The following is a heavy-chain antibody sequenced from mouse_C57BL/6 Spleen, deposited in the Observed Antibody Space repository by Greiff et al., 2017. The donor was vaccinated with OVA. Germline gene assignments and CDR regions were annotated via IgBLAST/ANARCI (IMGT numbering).Heavy chain of an antibody. Sequence: QVQLQQPGAELVKPGASVKLSCKASGYTFTSYWMHWVKQRPGQGLEWIGMIHPNSGSTNYNEKFKSKATLTVDKSSSTAYMQLSSLTSEDSAVYYCARRYGSSYWNYFDYWGQGTTLTVSS. CDR3: ARRYGSSYWNYFDY. V-gene: IGHV1-64*01. J-gene: IGHJ2*01. CDR1: GYTFTSYW. CDR2: IHPNSGST. D-gene: IGHD1-1*01.